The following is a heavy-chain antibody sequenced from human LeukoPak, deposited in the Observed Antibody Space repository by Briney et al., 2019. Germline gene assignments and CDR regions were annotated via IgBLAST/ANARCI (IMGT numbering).Heavy chain of an antibody. D-gene: IGHD4-17*01. CDR3: ARGAHDYGDYGFLWVWYFDL. V-gene: IGHV1-2*06. Sequence: SVKVSCKTTGFTFTGYYIHWVRQAPGQGLEWMGRINPSSGGTNYAQKFQGRVTMTRDTSISTAYMELSRLTSDDTAVYYCARGAHDYGDYGFLWVWYFDLWGRGTLVTVSS. CDR2: INPSSGGT. CDR1: GFTFTGYY. J-gene: IGHJ2*01.